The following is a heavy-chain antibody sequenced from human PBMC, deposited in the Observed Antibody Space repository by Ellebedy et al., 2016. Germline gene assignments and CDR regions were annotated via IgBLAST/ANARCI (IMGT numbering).Heavy chain of an antibody. CDR1: GFTFSSYW. J-gene: IGHJ3*02. CDR3: AKDLLWFGELLGPRNDAFDI. CDR2: INSDGSST. V-gene: IGHV3-74*01. D-gene: IGHD3-10*01. Sequence: GGSLRLFCAASGFTFSSYWMHWVRQAPGKGLVWVSRINSDGSSTSYADSVKGRFTISRDNAKNSLYLQMNSLRAEDTALYYCAKDLLWFGELLGPRNDAFDIWGQGTMVTVSS.